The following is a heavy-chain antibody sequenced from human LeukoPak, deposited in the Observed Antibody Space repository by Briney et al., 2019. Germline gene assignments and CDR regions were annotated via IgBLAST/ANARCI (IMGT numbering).Heavy chain of an antibody. D-gene: IGHD3-3*01. CDR2: ISVNNGNT. Sequence: ASVKVSCKASGYAFSSYGISWVRQAPGQGLEWMGWISVNNGNTHYAQKFQGRVTMTTDTSTSTAYMEVRSLRSDDTAVYYCQRITISGVIIDFDYWGQGSLVTVSS. V-gene: IGHV1-18*01. CDR3: QRITISGVIIDFDY. CDR1: GYAFSSYG. J-gene: IGHJ4*02.